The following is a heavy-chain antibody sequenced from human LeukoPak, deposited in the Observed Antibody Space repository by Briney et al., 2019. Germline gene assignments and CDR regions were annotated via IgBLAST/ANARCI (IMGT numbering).Heavy chain of an antibody. V-gene: IGHV3-9*01. Sequence: AGGSLRLSCVVSGFTFDDYGMHWVRQAPGKGLEWISGISRDSNYIGYVDSVKGRFTISRDNAKNSLYLQMNNLRPEDTAVYYCARDRGSGYYDSSGYFDYWGQGTLVTVSS. CDR2: ISRDSNYI. CDR1: GFTFDDYG. D-gene: IGHD3-22*01. CDR3: ARDRGSGYYDSSGYFDY. J-gene: IGHJ4*02.